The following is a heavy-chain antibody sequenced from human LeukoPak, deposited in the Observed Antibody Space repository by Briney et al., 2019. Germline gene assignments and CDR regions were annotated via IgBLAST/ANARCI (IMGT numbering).Heavy chain of an antibody. V-gene: IGHV4-34*01. CDR2: INHSGST. Sequence: SETLSLTCTVSGDSISSYYWSWIRQPPGKGLEWIGEINHSGSTNYNPSLKSRVTISVDTSKNQFSLKLSAVTAADTAVYYCASGRLYGSGSYYNTRPYYFDYWGQGTLVTVSS. D-gene: IGHD3-10*01. J-gene: IGHJ4*02. CDR3: ASGRLYGSGSYYNTRPYYFDY. CDR1: GDSISSYY.